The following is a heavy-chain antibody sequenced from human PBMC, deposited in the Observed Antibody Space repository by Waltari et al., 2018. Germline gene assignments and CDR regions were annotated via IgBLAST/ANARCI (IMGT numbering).Heavy chain of an antibody. CDR2: ISNSGNTI. CDR3: ARSNMVLTIFAIPNFDS. CDR1: GFTFIAYY. J-gene: IGHJ4*02. V-gene: IGHV3-11*01. Sequence: QVQLVESGGGLVPPGGSMRLSCTASGFTFIAYYMSWIRQAPGKGLEWISYISNSGNTIYYADSVKGRFTISRDNAKNSLSLQMNSLRGEDTAVYYCARSNMVLTIFAIPNFDSWGQGTLVTVSS. D-gene: IGHD2-2*02.